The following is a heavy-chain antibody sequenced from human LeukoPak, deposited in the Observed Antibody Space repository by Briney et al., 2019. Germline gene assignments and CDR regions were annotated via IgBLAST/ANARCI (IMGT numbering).Heavy chain of an antibody. V-gene: IGHV1-46*01. J-gene: IGHJ4*02. CDR3: ARDQEAFDY. CDR1: GYSFTSNY. CDR2: IYPRDGST. Sequence: GASEKVSCKASGYSFTSNYIHWVRQAPGQGLEWMGMIYPRDGSTSYAQKFQGRVTVTRDTSTSTVHMELSGLRSEDTAVYYCARDQEAFDYWGQGTLVTVPS.